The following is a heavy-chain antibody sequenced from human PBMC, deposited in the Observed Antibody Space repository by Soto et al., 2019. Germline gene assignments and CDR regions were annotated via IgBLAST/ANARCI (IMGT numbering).Heavy chain of an antibody. CDR2: ISYDGSNK. V-gene: IGHV3-30*18. D-gene: IGHD1-1*01. CDR3: AKDQTTGHSYGMDV. Sequence: QVQLVESGGGVVQPGRSLRLSCAASGFTFSSYGMHWVRQAPGKGLEWVAVISYDGSNKYYADSVKGRFTISRDNSKNTLYLQMNSLRAEDTAVYYCAKDQTTGHSYGMDVWGQGTTVTVSS. J-gene: IGHJ6*02. CDR1: GFTFSSYG.